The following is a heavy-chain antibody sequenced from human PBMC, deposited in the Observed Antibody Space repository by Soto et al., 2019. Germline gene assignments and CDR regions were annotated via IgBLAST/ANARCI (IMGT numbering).Heavy chain of an antibody. CDR3: ARGPGVGYCSGGSRTCQVNYYYYYMDV. J-gene: IGHJ6*03. Sequence: SETLSLTCTVSGGSISSSSYYWGWIRQPPGKGLEWIGSIYYSGSTYYNPSLKSRVTISVDTSKNQFSLKLSSVTAADTAVYYCARGPGVGYCSGGSRTCQVNYYYYYMDVWGKGTTVTVSS. V-gene: IGHV4-39*07. D-gene: IGHD2-15*01. CDR1: GGSISSSSYY. CDR2: IYYSGST.